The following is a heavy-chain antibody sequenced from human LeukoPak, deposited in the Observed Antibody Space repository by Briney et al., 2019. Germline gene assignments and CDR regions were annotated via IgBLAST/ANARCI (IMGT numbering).Heavy chain of an antibody. D-gene: IGHD3-3*01. CDR3: ARHGYYDFWSGQNWFDP. CDR2: IYTGDSVT. Sequence: GESLKISCKASGYSFSSFWIAWVRQMPGKGLEWMGIIYTGDSVTRYSPSFQGQVTISADKSITTAYLQWSSLKASDTAIYYCARHGYYDFWSGQNWFDPWGQGTLVTVSS. J-gene: IGHJ5*02. CDR1: GYSFSSFW. V-gene: IGHV5-51*01.